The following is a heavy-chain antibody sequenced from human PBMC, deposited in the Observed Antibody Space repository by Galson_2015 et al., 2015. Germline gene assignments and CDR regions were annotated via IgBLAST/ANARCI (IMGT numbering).Heavy chain of an antibody. D-gene: IGHD6-13*01. V-gene: IGHV1-18*01. CDR3: ARTRGSSWYDLAFDI. CDR1: GYTFTSYG. Sequence: SVKVSCKASGYTFTSYGISWVRQAPGQGLEWMGWISAYNGNTNYAQKLQGRVTMTTDTSTTTAYMELRSLRSDDTTVYYCARTRGSSWYDLAFDIWGQGTMVTVSS. J-gene: IGHJ3*02. CDR2: ISAYNGNT.